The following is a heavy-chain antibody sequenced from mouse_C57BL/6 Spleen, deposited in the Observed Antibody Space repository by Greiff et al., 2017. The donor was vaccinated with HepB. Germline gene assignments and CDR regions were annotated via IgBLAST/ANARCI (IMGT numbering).Heavy chain of an antibody. D-gene: IGHD1-2*01. J-gene: IGHJ2*01. CDR2: ISDGGSYT. CDR1: GFTFSSYA. Sequence: EVKVVESGGGLVKPGGSLKLSCAASGFTFSSYAMSWVRQTPEKRLEWVATISDGGSYTYYPDNVKGRFTISRDNAKNNLYLQMSHLKSEDTAMYYCARGGLLRPYYFDYWGQGTTLTVSS. CDR3: ARGGLLRPYYFDY. V-gene: IGHV5-4*03.